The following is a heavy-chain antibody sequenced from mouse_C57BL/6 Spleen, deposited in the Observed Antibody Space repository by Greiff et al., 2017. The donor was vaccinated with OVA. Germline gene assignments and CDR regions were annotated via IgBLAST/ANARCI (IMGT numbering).Heavy chain of an antibody. CDR1: GYTFTSYW. CDR3: ARWSSGYDY. V-gene: IGHV1-61*01. Sequence: QVQLQQPGAELVRPGSSVKLSCTASGYTFTSYWMDWVKQRPGQGLEWIGNIYPSDSETHYNQKFKDKATLTVDKSSSTAYMQLSSLTSEDSAVYYCARWSSGYDYWGQGTTLTVSS. D-gene: IGHD3-2*02. J-gene: IGHJ2*01. CDR2: IYPSDSET.